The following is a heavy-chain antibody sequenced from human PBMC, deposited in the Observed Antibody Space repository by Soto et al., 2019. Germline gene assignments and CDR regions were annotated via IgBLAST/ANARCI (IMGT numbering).Heavy chain of an antibody. CDR2: IYYSGST. CDR1: GGSISSYY. V-gene: IGHV4-59*01. D-gene: IGHD6-13*01. Sequence: QVQLQESGPGLVKPSETLSLTCTVSGGSISSYYWSWIRQPPGKGLEWLGYIYYSGSTNYNPSLKRRITTSVDTYKNQFSLKLRSVTAADTAVYYCASVVMYSSSPSLYYYYGMDVWGQGTTVTVSS. CDR3: ASVVMYSSSPSLYYYYGMDV. J-gene: IGHJ6*02.